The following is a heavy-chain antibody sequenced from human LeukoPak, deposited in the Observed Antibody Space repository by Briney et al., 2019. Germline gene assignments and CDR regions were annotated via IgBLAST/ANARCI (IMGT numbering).Heavy chain of an antibody. CDR2: INHSGST. CDR3: ARITIFGVADRFDP. V-gene: IGHV4-34*01. Sequence: PSETLSLTCAVYGGSFSGYYWSWIRQPPGKGLEWIGEINHSGSTNYNQSLKSRVTISVDTSKNQFSLKLSSVTAADTAVYYCARITIFGVADRFDPWGQGTLVTVSS. J-gene: IGHJ5*02. D-gene: IGHD3-3*01. CDR1: GGSFSGYY.